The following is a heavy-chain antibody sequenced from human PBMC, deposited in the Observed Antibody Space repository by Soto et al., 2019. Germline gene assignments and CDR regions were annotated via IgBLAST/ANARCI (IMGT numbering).Heavy chain of an antibody. CDR1: GGTFSSYA. Sequence: GASVKVSCKASGGTFSSYAISWVRQAPGQGLEWMGGIIPIFGTANYAQKFQGRVTITADKSTSTAYMELSSLRSEDTAVYYCARDIGDVVVITTHAFDIWGQGTMVTVSS. CDR3: ARDIGDVVVITTHAFDI. CDR2: IIPIFGTA. J-gene: IGHJ3*02. V-gene: IGHV1-69*06. D-gene: IGHD3-22*01.